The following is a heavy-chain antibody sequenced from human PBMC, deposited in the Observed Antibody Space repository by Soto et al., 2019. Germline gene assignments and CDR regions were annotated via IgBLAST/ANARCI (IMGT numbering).Heavy chain of an antibody. J-gene: IGHJ5*02. CDR3: ARDQFSGAHNWFDP. CDR2: IIPIFGTA. D-gene: IGHD3-10*01. V-gene: IGHV1-69*01. CDR1: GGTFSSYA. Sequence: VSCKASGGTFSSYAISWVRQAPGQGLEWMGGIIPIFGTANYAQKFQGRVTITADESTSTAYMELSSLRSEDTAVFYCARDQFSGAHNWFDPWGQGTLVTVSS.